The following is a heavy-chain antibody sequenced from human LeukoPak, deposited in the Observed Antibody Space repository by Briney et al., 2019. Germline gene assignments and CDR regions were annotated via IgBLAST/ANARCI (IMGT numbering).Heavy chain of an antibody. CDR1: GLTVSSEY. CDR2: IYGAGAT. CDR3: ARLLPASRHYFDY. J-gene: IGHJ4*02. D-gene: IGHD2-15*01. V-gene: IGHV3-53*01. Sequence: GESLKISCAAYGLTVSSEYLAWVRQAPGKGLEWISVIYGAGATYYADSVQGRFTISRDTYSNALYLQMNSLRVEDTAVYHCARLLPASRHYFDYWGQGTLVTVSS.